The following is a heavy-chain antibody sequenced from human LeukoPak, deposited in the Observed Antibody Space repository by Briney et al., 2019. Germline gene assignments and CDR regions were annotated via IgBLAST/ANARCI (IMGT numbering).Heavy chain of an antibody. CDR2: INHSGST. J-gene: IGHJ4*02. Sequence: GSLRLSCAASGFTFSSSAMSWVRQVPGKGLEWIGEINHSGSTNYNPSLKSRVTISVDTSKNQFSLKLSSVTAADTAVYYCARADDFWSGYLHWGQGTLVTVSS. CDR3: ARADDFWSGYLH. V-gene: IGHV4-34*01. D-gene: IGHD3-3*01. CDR1: GFTFSSSA.